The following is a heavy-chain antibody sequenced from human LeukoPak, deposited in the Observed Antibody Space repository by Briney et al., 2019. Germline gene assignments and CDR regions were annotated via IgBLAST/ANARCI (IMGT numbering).Heavy chain of an antibody. D-gene: IGHD6-13*01. CDR2: IYHSGST. J-gene: IGHJ6*03. Sequence: SETLSLTCAVSGGSISSSNWWSWIRQPPGKGLEWIGEIYHSGSTNYNPSLKSRVTISVDTSKNQFSLKLSSVTAADTAVYYCARGYTGNMDVWGKGTTVTVSS. V-gene: IGHV4-4*02. CDR1: GGSISSSNW. CDR3: ARGYTGNMDV.